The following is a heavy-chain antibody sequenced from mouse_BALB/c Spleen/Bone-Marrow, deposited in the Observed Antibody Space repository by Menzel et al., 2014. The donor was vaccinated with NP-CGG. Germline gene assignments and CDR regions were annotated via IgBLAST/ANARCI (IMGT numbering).Heavy chain of an antibody. V-gene: IGHV2-9*02. CDR3: ARPTPHYYAMDY. J-gene: IGHJ4*01. Sequence: VKLVESGPGLVAPSQSLSITCTVSGFSLTNYGVYWVRQPPGKGLEWLGLIWAGGSTNYNSALMSGLSISKDNSKSQLFLKMISLRTDDAAMYYCARPTPHYYAMDYWGQGTSVTVSS. CDR1: GFSLTNYG. CDR2: IWAGGST. D-gene: IGHD6-1*01.